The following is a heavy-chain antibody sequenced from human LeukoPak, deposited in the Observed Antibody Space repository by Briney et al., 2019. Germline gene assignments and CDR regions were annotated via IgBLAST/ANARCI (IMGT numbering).Heavy chain of an antibody. CDR1: GFTFSSYW. J-gene: IGHJ4*02. Sequence: SGGSLRLSCAASGFTFSSYWMHWVRQAPGKGLVGVTRINSDGSSTSYADSVKGRFTISRDNAKNTLYLQMNSLRAEDTAVYYCARDRTCSSTSCYNFDYWGQGTLVTVSS. V-gene: IGHV3-74*01. CDR3: ARDRTCSSTSCYNFDY. D-gene: IGHD2-2*02. CDR2: INSDGSST.